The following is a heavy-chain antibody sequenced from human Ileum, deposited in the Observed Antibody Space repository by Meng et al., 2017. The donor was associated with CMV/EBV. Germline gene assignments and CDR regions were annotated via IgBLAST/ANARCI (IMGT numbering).Heavy chain of an antibody. CDR3: AKSSDYVWGNSRYVGTTFDH. CDR1: GGSLGSTGDF. CDR2: IYYSGNT. D-gene: IGHD3-16*02. V-gene: IGHV4-39*07. J-gene: IGHJ4*02. Sequence: SETLSLTCSVSGGSLGSTGDFWGWIRQPPGKGLEWIGNIYYSGNTNYSPSLRSRVTMSVDTSRGQFSLRLSSVTAADTAVYFCAKSSDYVWGNSRYVGTTFDHWGQGTLVTVSS.